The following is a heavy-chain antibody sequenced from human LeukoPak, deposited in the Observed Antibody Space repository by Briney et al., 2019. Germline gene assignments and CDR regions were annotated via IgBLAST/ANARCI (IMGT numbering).Heavy chain of an antibody. CDR2: FGPEDGET. D-gene: IGHD3-22*01. CDR1: GYTLTELS. J-gene: IGHJ4*02. V-gene: IGHV1-24*01. Sequence: ASVKVSCKVSGYTLTELSMHWVRQAPGKGLEWMGGFGPEDGETIYAQKFQGRVTMTEDTSTDTAYMELSSLRSEDTAVYYCATHYYDSSGYYFDYWGQGTLVTVSS. CDR3: ATHYYDSSGYYFDY.